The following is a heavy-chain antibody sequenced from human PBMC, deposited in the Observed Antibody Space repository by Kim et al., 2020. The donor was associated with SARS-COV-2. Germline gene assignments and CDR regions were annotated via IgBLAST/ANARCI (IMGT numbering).Heavy chain of an antibody. CDR3: ARDPPHAAGVNFFDY. CDR2: IIPILGIA. V-gene: IGHV1-69*04. Sequence: SVKVSCKASGGTFSSYAISWVRQAPGQGLEWMGRIIPILGIANYAQKFQGRVTITADKSTSTAYMELSSLRSEDTAAYYCARDPPHAAGVNFFDYWGQG. D-gene: IGHD1-1*01. CDR1: GGTFSSYA. J-gene: IGHJ4*02.